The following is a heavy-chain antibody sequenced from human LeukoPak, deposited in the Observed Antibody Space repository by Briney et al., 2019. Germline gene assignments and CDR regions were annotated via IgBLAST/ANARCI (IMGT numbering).Heavy chain of an antibody. V-gene: IGHV3-73*01. CDR2: IRNKANNYAT. CDR3: ATSSNAYNDH. J-gene: IGHJ4*02. Sequence: GGSLRLSCAASGFTFSGFSLHWVRQASGKGLEWVGRIRNKANNYATTYAASVRGRFTISRDDSKNTAYLQMNSLKTEDTALYYCATSSNAYNDHWGQGTLVTVSS. CDR1: GFTFSGFS. D-gene: IGHD5-24*01.